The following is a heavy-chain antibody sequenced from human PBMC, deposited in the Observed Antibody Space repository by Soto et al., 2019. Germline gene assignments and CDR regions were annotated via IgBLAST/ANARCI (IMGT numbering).Heavy chain of an antibody. V-gene: IGHV1-24*01. D-gene: IGHD1-1*01. CDR3: ARRRERYFDY. CDR2: INPEDGET. J-gene: IGHJ4*02. Sequence: ASVKVSCKVSGYTLTELSMHWVRQAPGQRLEWMGGINPEDGETNYSQKIQDRVTITRDTSADTAYMELSSLRSEDTAVYYCARRRERYFDYWGQGTLVTVSS. CDR1: GYTLTELS.